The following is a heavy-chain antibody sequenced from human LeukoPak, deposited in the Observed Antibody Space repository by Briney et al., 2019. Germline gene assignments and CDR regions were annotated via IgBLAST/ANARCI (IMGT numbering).Heavy chain of an antibody. J-gene: IGHJ4*02. V-gene: IGHV4-39*07. CDR2: INHSGST. D-gene: IGHD3-10*01. CDR1: SVSISSSYSY. Sequence: SETLSLTCTVSSVSISSSYSYWGWIRQPPGKGLEWIGEINHSGSTNYNPSLKSRVTISVDTSKNQFSLKLSSVTAADTAVYYCARGFRYFDYWGQGTLVTVSS. CDR3: ARGFRYFDY.